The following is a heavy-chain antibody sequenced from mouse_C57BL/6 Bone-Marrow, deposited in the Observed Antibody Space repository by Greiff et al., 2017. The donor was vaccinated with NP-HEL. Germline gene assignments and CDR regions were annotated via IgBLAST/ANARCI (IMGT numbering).Heavy chain of an antibody. Sequence: EVKLQESGGGLVKPGGSLKLSCAASGFTFSDYGMHWVRQAPEKGLEWVAYISSGSSTIYYADTVKGRFTISRDNAKNTLFLQMTSLRSEDTAMYYCARRRGLGRGDYFDYWGQGTTLTVSS. V-gene: IGHV5-17*01. D-gene: IGHD4-1*01. CDR2: ISSGSSTI. J-gene: IGHJ2*01. CDR3: ARRRGLGRGDYFDY. CDR1: GFTFSDYG.